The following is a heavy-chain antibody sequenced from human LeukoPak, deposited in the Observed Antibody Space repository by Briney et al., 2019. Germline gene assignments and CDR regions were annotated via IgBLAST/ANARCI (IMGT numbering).Heavy chain of an antibody. J-gene: IGHJ4*02. CDR1: GFTFSDYY. CDR3: AKYSSGWFDY. V-gene: IGHV3-11*06. Sequence: GGSLRLSCAASGFTFSDYYMSWIRQAPGKGLEWVSSISSSSSYIYYADSVKGRFTISRDNAKNSLYLQMNSLRAEDTAVYYCAKYSSGWFDYWGQGTLVTVSS. D-gene: IGHD6-19*01. CDR2: ISSSSSYI.